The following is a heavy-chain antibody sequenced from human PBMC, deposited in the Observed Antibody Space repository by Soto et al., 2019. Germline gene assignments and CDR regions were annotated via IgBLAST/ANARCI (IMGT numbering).Heavy chain of an antibody. CDR3: ARSKSPYYDSSGYYDYFDY. V-gene: IGHV4-30-4*01. Sequence: QVQLQESGPGLVKPSQTLSLTCTVSGGSISSGDYYWTWIRQPPGKGLEWIGYIYYSGSTYYNPSLKSRVTISVDTSKNQFSLKLSSVTAADTAVYYCARSKSPYYDSSGYYDYFDYWGQGTLLTVSS. J-gene: IGHJ4*02. D-gene: IGHD3-22*01. CDR2: IYYSGST. CDR1: GGSISSGDYY.